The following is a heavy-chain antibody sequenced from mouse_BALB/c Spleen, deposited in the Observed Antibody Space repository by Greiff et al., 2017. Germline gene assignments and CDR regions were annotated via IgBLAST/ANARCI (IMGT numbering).Heavy chain of an antibody. J-gene: IGHJ1*01. CDR1: GYTFTSYW. CDR3: TRWLRDWYFDV. Sequence: VQLQQPGAELVRPGASVKLSCKASGYTFTSYWINWVKQRPGQGLEWIGNIYPSDSYTNYNQKFKDKATLTVDKSSSTAYMQLSSPTSEDSAVYDCTRWLRDWYFDVWGAGTTVTVSS. CDR2: IYPSDSYT. V-gene: IGHV1-69*02. D-gene: IGHD2-2*01.